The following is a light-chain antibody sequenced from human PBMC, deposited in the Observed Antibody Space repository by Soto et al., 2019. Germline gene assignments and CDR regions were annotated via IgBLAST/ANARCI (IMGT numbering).Light chain of an antibody. CDR2: DAS. Sequence: EIVLTQSPATLSLSPGERATLSCRASQSVSRYLAWYQQKPGQAPRLLIHDASNRATGIPARFSGSGSGTDFTLTISSLEPEDFAAYYCQQRSNWPRTFGGGTKVEIK. V-gene: IGKV3-11*01. CDR1: QSVSRY. CDR3: QQRSNWPRT. J-gene: IGKJ4*01.